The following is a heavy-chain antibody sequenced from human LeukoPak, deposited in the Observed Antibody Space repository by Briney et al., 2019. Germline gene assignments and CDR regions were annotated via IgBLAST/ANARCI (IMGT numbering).Heavy chain of an antibody. CDR1: GGSFSGYY. Sequence: SETLSLTCAVYGGSFSGYYWSWTRQPPGKGLEWIGEINHSGSTNYNPSLKSRVTISVDTSKNQFSLKLSSVTAADTAVYYCARDPRTTVTTSYYYYGMDVWGKGTTVTVSS. CDR3: ARDPRTTVTTSYYYYGMDV. V-gene: IGHV4-34*01. J-gene: IGHJ6*04. D-gene: IGHD4-17*01. CDR2: INHSGST.